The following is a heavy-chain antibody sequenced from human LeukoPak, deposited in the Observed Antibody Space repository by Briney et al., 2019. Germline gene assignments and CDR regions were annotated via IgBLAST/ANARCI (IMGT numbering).Heavy chain of an antibody. CDR2: ISSSGSTI. J-gene: IGHJ6*03. Sequence: PGGSLRLSCAASGFTFSNYAMRWVRQAPGKGLEWVSYISSSGSTIYYADSVKGRFTISRDNAKNSLYLQMNSLRAEDTAVYYCARRQVVPAATRDYYYYYYYMDVWGKGTTVTISS. D-gene: IGHD2-2*01. V-gene: IGHV3-48*03. CDR1: GFTFSNYA. CDR3: ARRQVVPAATRDYYYYYYYMDV.